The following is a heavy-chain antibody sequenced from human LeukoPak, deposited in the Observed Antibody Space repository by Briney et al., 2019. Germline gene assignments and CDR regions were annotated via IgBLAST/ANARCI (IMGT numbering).Heavy chain of an antibody. CDR2: INTNSGGT. V-gene: IGHV1-2*02. J-gene: IGHJ5*02. D-gene: IGHD6-25*01. Sequence: ASXKVSCKASGYTFTCYYMNWVRQAPGQGLGWMGGINTNSGGTNYAQKFQGRVTITRDTSISTAYMELSRLRSDDTAVYYCARVQGGYSSGFSEPFDPWGQGTLVTVSS. CDR3: ARVQGGYSSGFSEPFDP. CDR1: GYTFTCYY.